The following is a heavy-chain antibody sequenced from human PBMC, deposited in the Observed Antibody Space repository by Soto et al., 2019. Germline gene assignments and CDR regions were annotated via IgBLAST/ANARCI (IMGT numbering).Heavy chain of an antibody. V-gene: IGHV4-59*01. J-gene: IGHJ4*02. CDR2: IYYSGST. D-gene: IGHD6-13*01. CDR1: GGSISSYY. CDR3: ASRPLAAGTTSFDY. Sequence: ESLSLTCTVSGGSISSYYWSWIRQPPGKGLEWIGYIYYSGSTNYNPSLKSRVTISVDTSKNQFSLKLSSVTAADTAVYYCASRPLAAGTTSFDYWGQGTLVTVSS.